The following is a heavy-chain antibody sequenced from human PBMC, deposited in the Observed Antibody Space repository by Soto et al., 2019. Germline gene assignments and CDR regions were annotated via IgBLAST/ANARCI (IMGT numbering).Heavy chain of an antibody. CDR1: GFSFSKYT. V-gene: IGHV5-51*01. D-gene: IGHD4-17*01. J-gene: IGHJ6*02. CDR3: TLSYGDSYYYYNVMDG. CDR2: IHPGDSDT. Sequence: PGESLKICCEGSGFSFSKYTVGWVRQIPGKGLEWMGIIHPGDSDTRYSPSFQGQVTISADKSISTAYLQWSSLKASDTAMYYCTLSYGDSYYYYNVMDGWGQGTTVTGSS.